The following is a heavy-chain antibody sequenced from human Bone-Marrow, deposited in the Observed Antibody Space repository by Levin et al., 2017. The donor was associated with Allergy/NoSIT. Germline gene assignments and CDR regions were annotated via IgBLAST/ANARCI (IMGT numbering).Heavy chain of an antibody. CDR3: ARDWGNGDHVTWYFDL. CDR2: ISSTSTTI. Sequence: PGGSLRLSCAASGFTFSTYSMNWIRQAPGKRLEWISFISSTSTTIYYADSVKGRFSISRDDAKNSLYLQISRLRDEDTAIYYCARDWGNGDHVTWYFDLWGRGTLVTVSS. V-gene: IGHV3-48*02. J-gene: IGHJ2*01. D-gene: IGHD3-16*01. CDR1: GFTFSTYS.